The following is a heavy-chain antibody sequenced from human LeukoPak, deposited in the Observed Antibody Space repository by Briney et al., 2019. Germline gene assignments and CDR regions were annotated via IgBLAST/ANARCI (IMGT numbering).Heavy chain of an antibody. D-gene: IGHD3-10*01. CDR3: AKAKGPYSYYYGSGSYYNVGDY. V-gene: IGHV3-30*02. CDR2: IRYDGSNK. J-gene: IGHJ4*02. Sequence: GGSLRLSCAASGFTFSSYGMHWVRQAPGKGLEWVVFIRYDGSNKYYADSVKGRFTISRDNSKNTLYLHMNSLRAEDTAVYYCAKAKGPYSYYYGSGSYYNVGDYWGQGTLVTVSS. CDR1: GFTFSSYG.